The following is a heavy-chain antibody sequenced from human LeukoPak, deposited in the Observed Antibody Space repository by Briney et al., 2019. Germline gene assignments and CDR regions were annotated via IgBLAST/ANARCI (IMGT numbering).Heavy chain of an antibody. D-gene: IGHD2-2*01. CDR2: IHYSGST. Sequence: PSETQPLTCTVSGGSISSYYWRWIRQPPGKGLEWRGYIHYSGSTNYNPSLKSRVTISVDTSKNQFSLKLSSVTAADTAVYYCARGAVVPAAILYFDYWGQGTLVTVSS. J-gene: IGHJ4*02. CDR3: ARGAVVPAAILYFDY. CDR1: GGSISSYY. V-gene: IGHV4-59*01.